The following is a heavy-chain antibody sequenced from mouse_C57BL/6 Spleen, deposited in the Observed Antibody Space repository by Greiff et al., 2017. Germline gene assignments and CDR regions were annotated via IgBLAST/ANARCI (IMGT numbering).Heavy chain of an antibody. CDR3: AINWLYAMDY. J-gene: IGHJ4*01. D-gene: IGHD4-1*02. CDR2: INPNNGGT. CDR1: GYTFTDYY. V-gene: IGHV1-26*01. Sequence: VQLQQSGPELVKPGASVKISCKASGYTFTDYYMNWVKQSHGKSLEWIGDINPNNGGTSYNQKFKGKATLTVDKSSSTAYMELRSLTSEDSAVYYCAINWLYAMDYWGQGTSVTVSS.